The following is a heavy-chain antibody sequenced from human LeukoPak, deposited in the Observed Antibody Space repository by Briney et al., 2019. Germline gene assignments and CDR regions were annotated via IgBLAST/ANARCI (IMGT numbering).Heavy chain of an antibody. V-gene: IGHV3-30*18. CDR3: AKDSGITIFGVVIH. D-gene: IGHD3-3*01. CDR1: GFTFSNYG. CDR2: ISYDESDK. Sequence: GGSLRLSCAASGFTFSNYGMHWVRQAPGKGLEWVAVISYDESDKYYADSVKGRFTISRDNSKNTLYLQMNSLRPEDTAVYYCAKDSGITIFGVVIHWGQGTLVTVSS. J-gene: IGHJ4*02.